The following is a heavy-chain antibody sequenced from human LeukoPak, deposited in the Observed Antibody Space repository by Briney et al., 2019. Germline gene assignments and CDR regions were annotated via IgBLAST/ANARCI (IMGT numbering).Heavy chain of an antibody. CDR2: MNPNSGNT. CDR1: GYTFTSYD. CDR3: ARGQYSYGLNYFDY. J-gene: IGHJ4*02. V-gene: IGHV1-8*01. Sequence: ASVTVSCTASGYTFTSYDINWVRQATGQGLEWMGWMNPNSGNTGYAQKFQGRVTMTRNTSISTAYMELSSLRSEDTAVYYCARGQYSYGLNYFDYWGQGTLVTVSS. D-gene: IGHD5-18*01.